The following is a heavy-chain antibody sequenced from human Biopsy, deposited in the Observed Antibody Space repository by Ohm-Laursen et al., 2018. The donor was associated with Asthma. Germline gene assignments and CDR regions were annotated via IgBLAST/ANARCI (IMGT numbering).Heavy chain of an antibody. CDR1: GGSFSSNY. Sequence: TLSLTCSVYGGSFSSNYWSWIRQTPGKGLEWLGDTHHSGYNKHKQYLSSRPTLSVDTSKNQFSPRLTSVTAADTAVYYCARGSSSRLSQWELLVSGGKRAHSYYGMDVWGQGTTVTVSS. V-gene: IGHV4-34*04. CDR3: ARGSSSRLSQWELLVSGGKRAHSYYGMDV. CDR2: THHSGYN. J-gene: IGHJ6*02. D-gene: IGHD1-26*01.